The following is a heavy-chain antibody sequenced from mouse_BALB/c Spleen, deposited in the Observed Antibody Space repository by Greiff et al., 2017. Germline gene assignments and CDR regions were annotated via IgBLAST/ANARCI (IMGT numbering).Heavy chain of an antibody. CDR1: GFSLTSYG. CDR2: IWRGGST. V-gene: IGHV2-5-1*01. J-gene: IGHJ4*01. CDR3: AKKRGAGYAMDY. Sequence: VQLQQSGPSLVQPSQSLSITCTVSGFSLTSYGVHWVRQSPGKGLEWLGVIWRGGSTDYNAAFMSRLSITKDNSKSQVFFKMNSLQADDTAIYYCAKKRGAGYAMDYWGQGTSVTVSS.